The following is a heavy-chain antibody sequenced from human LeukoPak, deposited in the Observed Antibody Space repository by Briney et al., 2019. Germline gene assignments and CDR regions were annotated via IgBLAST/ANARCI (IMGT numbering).Heavy chain of an antibody. CDR1: GGSITSYY. J-gene: IGHJ4*02. V-gene: IGHV4-59*01. CDR2: MHPGGTT. CDR3: AKTGSLFGRFLDH. D-gene: IGHD3-10*02. Sequence: SETLSLTCTVSGGSITSYYWSWIRQPPGKGLEWVGNMHPGGTTKFHPSLEGRVTMSIDTSNKQFSLRLRSVTAADTATYYCAKTGSLFGRFLDHWGPGALVIVSS.